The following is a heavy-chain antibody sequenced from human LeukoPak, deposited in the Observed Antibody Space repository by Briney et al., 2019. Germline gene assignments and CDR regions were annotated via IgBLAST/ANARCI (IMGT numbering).Heavy chain of an antibody. V-gene: IGHV4-59*01. J-gene: IGHJ6*03. CDR3: ARGPYYYGSGTVGMDV. D-gene: IGHD3-10*01. CDR1: GGSIRNSY. Sequence: SETLSLTCTVSGGSIRNSYWSWIRQPPGKGLEWIGYIYYSGSTNYNPSLKSRVTISVDTSKNQFSLKLSSVTAADTAVYYCARGPYYYGSGTVGMDVWGKGTTVTISS. CDR2: IYYSGST.